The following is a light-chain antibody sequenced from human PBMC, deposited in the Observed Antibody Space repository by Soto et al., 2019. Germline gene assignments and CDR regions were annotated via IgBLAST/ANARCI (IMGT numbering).Light chain of an antibody. V-gene: IGKV3-20*01. CDR3: QQYGSSPPGT. CDR2: GAS. J-gene: IGKJ1*01. Sequence: EIVMTQSPATLSVSPGERATLSCRASQSVSSYLAWYQQKPGQAPRLLIYGASSRATGIPDRFSGSGSGTDFTLTISRLEPEDSAVYYCQQYGSSPPGTFGQGTKVDIK. CDR1: QSVSSY.